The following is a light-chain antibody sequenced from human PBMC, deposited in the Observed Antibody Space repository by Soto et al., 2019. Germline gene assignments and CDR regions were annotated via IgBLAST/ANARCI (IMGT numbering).Light chain of an antibody. CDR1: SSDVGAYNY. J-gene: IGLJ1*01. Sequence: QSALTQPASLSGSPGQSITISCTGTSSDVGAYNYVSWYQQHPGKAPKLMICDVSNRPSGVSNRFSGSKSGNTASLTISGLQAEDEADYYCSSYTSSSTLYVFGTGTKVTVL. CDR3: SSYTSSSTLYV. CDR2: DVS. V-gene: IGLV2-14*01.